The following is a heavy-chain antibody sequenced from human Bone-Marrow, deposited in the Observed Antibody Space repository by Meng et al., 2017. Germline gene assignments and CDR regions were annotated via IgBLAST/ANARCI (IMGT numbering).Heavy chain of an antibody. CDR3: AKDMKSSGWYGDAFDI. Sequence: SLKISCAASGFTFDDYAMHWVRQAPGKGLEWVSGISWNSGSIGYADSVKGRFTISRDSAKNSLYLQMNSLRAEDTALYYCAKDMKSSGWYGDAFDIWGQGTMVTVSS. CDR1: GFTFDDYA. V-gene: IGHV3-9*01. J-gene: IGHJ3*02. D-gene: IGHD6-19*01. CDR2: ISWNSGSI.